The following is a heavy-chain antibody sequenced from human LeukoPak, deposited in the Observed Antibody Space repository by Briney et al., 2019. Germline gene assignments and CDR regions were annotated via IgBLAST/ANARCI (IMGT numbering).Heavy chain of an antibody. CDR3: ARDGDWAFDY. V-gene: IGHV3-48*01. D-gene: IGHD2-21*02. Sequence: PGGSLRLSCAASGFTFSSSYSMNWVRQAPGKGLEWVAHISLTTTTVSYADSVKGRFTMSRDNAKNSLFLQMNSLRAEDTAVYYCARDGDWAFDYWGQGTLVTVSS. J-gene: IGHJ4*02. CDR1: GFTFSSSYS. CDR2: ISLTTTTV.